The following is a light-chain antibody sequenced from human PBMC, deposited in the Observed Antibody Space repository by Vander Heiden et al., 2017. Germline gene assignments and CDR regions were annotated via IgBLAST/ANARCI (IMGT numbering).Light chain of an antibody. CDR3: YSTDSSCNHSV. Sequence: SYELTQPPSVSVSPGQTARITCSGDALQKKYAYWYQQKSGEAPVLGVYEDRKRPSAIPERFSGYSSGTMATLAISGAQVGDQADYYCYSTDSSCNHSVFGGGTQPTVL. CDR1: ALQKKY. CDR2: EDR. J-gene: IGLJ2*01. V-gene: IGLV3-10*01.